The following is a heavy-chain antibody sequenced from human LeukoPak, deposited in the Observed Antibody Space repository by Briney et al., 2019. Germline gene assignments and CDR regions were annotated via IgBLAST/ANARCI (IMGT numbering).Heavy chain of an antibody. D-gene: IGHD3-10*01. CDR2: IYHSGST. J-gene: IGHJ5*02. V-gene: IGHV4-4*02. CDR1: GGSISSSNW. CDR3: ARVAMVRGVNIGFDP. Sequence: SGTLSLTCAVSGGSISSSNWWSWVRQPPGKGLEWIGEIYHSGSTNYNPSLKSRVTISVDKSKNQFSLKLSSVTAADTAVYYCARVAMVRGVNIGFDPWGQGTLVTVSS.